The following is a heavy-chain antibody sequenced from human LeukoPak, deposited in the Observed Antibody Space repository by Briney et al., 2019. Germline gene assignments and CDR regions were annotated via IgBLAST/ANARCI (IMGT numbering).Heavy chain of an antibody. V-gene: IGHV3-23*01. D-gene: IGHD6-13*01. CDR2: ISNGGVTT. J-gene: IGHJ4*02. Sequence: GESLRLSCAASGFTFCSYAMSWVRQTPGKSLEWVSIISNGGVTTYYADSVRGRFTISRDNSKDLLYLQMDSLRAEDTAVYYCVKLSSGSGSSFGFDSWGLGTLVTVSS. CDR3: VKLSSGSGSSFGFDS. CDR1: GFTFCSYA.